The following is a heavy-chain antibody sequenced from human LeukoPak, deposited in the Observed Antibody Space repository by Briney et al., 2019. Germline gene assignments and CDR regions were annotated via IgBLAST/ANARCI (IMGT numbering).Heavy chain of an antibody. CDR3: ARNSGSYSSNLSGY. CDR1: GYTFTSYG. CDR2: ISAYNGNT. Sequence: GASVKVSCKASGYTFTSYGISWVRQAPGQGLEWMGWISAYNGNTSYAQKFQGRVTMTRDTSTSTVYMELSSLRSEDTAVYYCARNSGSYSSNLSGYWGQGTLVTVSS. D-gene: IGHD1-26*01. J-gene: IGHJ4*02. V-gene: IGHV1-18*01.